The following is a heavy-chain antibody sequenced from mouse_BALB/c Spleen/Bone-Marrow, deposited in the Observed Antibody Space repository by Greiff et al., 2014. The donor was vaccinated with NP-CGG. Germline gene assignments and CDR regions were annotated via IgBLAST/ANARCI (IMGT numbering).Heavy chain of an antibody. Sequence: VQVVESGPGLVVPSQSLSITCTVSGFSLTTYGVHWVRQPPGKGLEWLGVLWADGSTNYNSALMSRLSISKDNSKSQVFLKMNSLQTDDTAMYYCARITTATGAMDYGGQGTSVTVSS. V-gene: IGHV2-9*02. D-gene: IGHD1-2*01. J-gene: IGHJ4*01. CDR1: GFSLTTYG. CDR2: LWADGST. CDR3: ARITTATGAMDY.